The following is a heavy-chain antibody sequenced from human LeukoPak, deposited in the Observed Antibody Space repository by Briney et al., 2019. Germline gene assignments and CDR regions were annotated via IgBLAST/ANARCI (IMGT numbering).Heavy chain of an antibody. CDR3: AREELLGAYYYYGMDV. CDR1: GFTFSSYA. D-gene: IGHD1-26*01. V-gene: IGHV3-23*01. CDR2: ISGSGGST. J-gene: IGHJ6*02. Sequence: PGGSLRLSCAASGFTFSSYAMSWVRQAPGKGLEWVSAISGSGGSTYYADSVKGRFTISRDNSKNTLYLQMNSLRAEDTAVYYCAREELLGAYYYYGMDVWGQGTTVTVSS.